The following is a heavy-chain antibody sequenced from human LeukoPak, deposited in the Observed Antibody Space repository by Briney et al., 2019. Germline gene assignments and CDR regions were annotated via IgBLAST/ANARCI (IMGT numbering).Heavy chain of an antibody. CDR2: IIPIFGTA. D-gene: IGHD3-22*01. J-gene: IGHJ3*02. Sequence: SVKVSCKASGGTFSSYAISWVRQAPGQGLEWMGGIIPIFGTANYAQKFQGRVTITADESTSTAYMELSSLRSEDTAVYYCATSRMIVVVITAGAFDIWGQGTMVTVSS. CDR3: ATSRMIVVVITAGAFDI. V-gene: IGHV1-69*13. CDR1: GGTFSSYA.